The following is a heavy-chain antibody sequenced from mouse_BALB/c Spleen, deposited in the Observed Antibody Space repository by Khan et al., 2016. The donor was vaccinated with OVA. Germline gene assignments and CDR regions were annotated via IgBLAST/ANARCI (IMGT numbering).Heavy chain of an antibody. D-gene: IGHD1-2*01. CDR3: ARTARLKC. CDR1: GHSITSGYG. J-gene: IGHJ2*01. V-gene: IGHV3-2*02. CDR2: ISHIGST. Sequence: EVQLQESGPGLVKPSQSLSLTCTVTGHSITSGYGWNWIRQFPGNKLEWMGYISHIGSTNYNRSLKSRIPITRDTPKNQYFLRLNSVTTDDTARYYCARTARLKCWGQGTTLTVTS.